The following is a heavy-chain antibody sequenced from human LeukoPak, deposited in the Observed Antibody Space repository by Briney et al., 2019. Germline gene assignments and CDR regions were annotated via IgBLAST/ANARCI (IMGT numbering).Heavy chain of an antibody. Sequence: GESLKISCKASGDNFTSYWIGWVRQMPGKGLEWMGIIYPGDSDTRYSPSFQGQVTISADKSVSTAYLQWSSLKASDSAIYYCATRSDGYSQFDFWDQGTLVTVSS. D-gene: IGHD5-24*01. CDR1: GDNFTSYW. CDR2: IYPGDSDT. CDR3: ATRSDGYSQFDF. J-gene: IGHJ4*02. V-gene: IGHV5-51*01.